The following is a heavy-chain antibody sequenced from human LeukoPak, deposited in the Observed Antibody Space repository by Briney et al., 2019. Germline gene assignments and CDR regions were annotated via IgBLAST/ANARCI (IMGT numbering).Heavy chain of an antibody. J-gene: IGHJ4*02. V-gene: IGHV1-69*13. CDR3: AREVNYYDSSGYAFDY. Sequence: ASVKVSCKASGGTFSSYAISWVRQAPGQGLEWMGGIIPIFGTANYAQKFQGRVTITADEFTSTAYMELSSLRSEDTAVYYCAREVNYYDSSGYAFDYWGQGTLVTVSS. CDR1: GGTFSSYA. D-gene: IGHD3-22*01. CDR2: IIPIFGTA.